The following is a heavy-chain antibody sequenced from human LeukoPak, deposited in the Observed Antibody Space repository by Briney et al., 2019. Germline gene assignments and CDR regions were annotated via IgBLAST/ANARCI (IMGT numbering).Heavy chain of an antibody. Sequence: PSETLSLTCTVSGGSISSYYWSWIRQPPGKGLEWIGYIYYSGSTNYNPSLKSRVTISVDTSKNQFSLKLSSVTAADTAVYYCARQFTICYGMDVWGQGATVTVSS. CDR1: GGSISSYY. CDR2: IYYSGST. V-gene: IGHV4-59*08. J-gene: IGHJ6*02. CDR3: ARQFTICYGMDV. D-gene: IGHD3-3*01.